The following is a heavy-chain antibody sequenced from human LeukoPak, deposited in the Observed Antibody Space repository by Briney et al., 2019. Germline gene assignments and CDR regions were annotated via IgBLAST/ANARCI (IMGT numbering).Heavy chain of an antibody. V-gene: IGHV3-23*01. Sequence: GGSLRLSCAASGFTFSSYGMSWVRQTPGKGLEWVSSLSGSGGSTYYADSVKGRFTISRDNSKNTLYLQMNSLRADDTAIYYCAKDEEDIVVVPAEPFDYWGQGSLVTVSS. CDR3: AKDEEDIVVVPAEPFDY. CDR1: GFTFSSYG. D-gene: IGHD2-2*01. CDR2: LSGSGGST. J-gene: IGHJ4*02.